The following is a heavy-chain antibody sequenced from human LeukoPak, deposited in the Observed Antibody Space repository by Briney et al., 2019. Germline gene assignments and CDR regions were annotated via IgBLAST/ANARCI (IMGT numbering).Heavy chain of an antibody. CDR3: ARVTDETATLFRYAFDI. J-gene: IGHJ3*02. CDR2: IYYSGTT. D-gene: IGHD2-15*01. V-gene: IGHV4-4*02. Sequence: GSLRLSCVASGFTFSSYSMNWVRQPPGKGLEWIGEIYYSGTTNYNPSLKSRVTISVDKSKNQFSLNLSSVTAADTAVYYCARVTDETATLFRYAFDIWGQGTMVTVSS. CDR1: GFTFSSYSM.